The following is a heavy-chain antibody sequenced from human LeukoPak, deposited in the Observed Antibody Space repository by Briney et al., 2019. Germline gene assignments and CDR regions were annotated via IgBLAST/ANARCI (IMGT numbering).Heavy chain of an antibody. J-gene: IGHJ4*02. Sequence: ASVKVSCKASGYTFTSYDINWVRQATGQGLEWMGWMNPSSGNTGYAQKFQGRVTMTRNTSISTAYMELSSLRSEDTAVYYCATRRSGYSYGPSDYWGQGTLVTVSS. CDR1: GYTFTSYD. CDR2: MNPSSGNT. V-gene: IGHV1-8*01. CDR3: ATRRSGYSYGPSDY. D-gene: IGHD5-18*01.